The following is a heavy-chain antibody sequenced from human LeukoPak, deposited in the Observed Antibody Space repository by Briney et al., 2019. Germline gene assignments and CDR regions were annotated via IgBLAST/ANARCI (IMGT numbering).Heavy chain of an antibody. Sequence: SETLSLTCTVSGGSISSGSYYWSWIWQPAGKGLEWIGRIYTSGSTNYNPSLKSRVTISVDTSKNQFSLKLSSVTAADTAMYYCTAGYSYDLFDYWGQGTLVTVSS. D-gene: IGHD5-18*01. CDR1: GGSISSGSYY. V-gene: IGHV4-61*02. CDR2: IYTSGST. CDR3: TAGYSYDLFDY. J-gene: IGHJ4*02.